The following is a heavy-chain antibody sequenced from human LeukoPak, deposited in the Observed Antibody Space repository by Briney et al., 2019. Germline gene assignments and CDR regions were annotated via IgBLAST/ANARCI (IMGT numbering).Heavy chain of an antibody. D-gene: IGHD3-22*01. V-gene: IGHV3-23*01. CDR1: GFTFSSYA. CDR2: ISGSGGST. CDR3: AKVGDYYYDNSLDY. Sequence: GGSLRLSCAASGFTFSSYAMSWVRQAPGKGLEWVSAISGSGGSTYYADSVKGRFTISRDNSKNTLYLQMNSLRAEDTAVYYCAKVGDYYYDNSLDYWGQGTLVTVSS. J-gene: IGHJ4*02.